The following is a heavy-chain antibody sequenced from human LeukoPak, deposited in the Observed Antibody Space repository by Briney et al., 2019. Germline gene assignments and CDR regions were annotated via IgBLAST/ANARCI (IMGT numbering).Heavy chain of an antibody. J-gene: IGHJ4*02. CDR3: ARSYPPIAAAGNPFDY. CDR2: IYYSGST. CDR1: GGSISSYY. D-gene: IGHD6-13*01. V-gene: IGHV4-59*01. Sequence: PSETLSLTCTVSGGSISSYYWSWIRQPPGKGLEWIGYIYYSGSTNYNPSLKSRVTISVDTSKNQFSLKLSSVTAADTAVYYCARSYPPIAAAGNPFDYWGQGTLVTVSS.